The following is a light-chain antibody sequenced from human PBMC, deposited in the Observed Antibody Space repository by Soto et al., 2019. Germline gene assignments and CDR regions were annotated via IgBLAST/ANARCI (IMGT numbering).Light chain of an antibody. CDR1: ISDVGSYNY. Sequence: QSALTQPASVSGSPGQSITISCTGTISDVGSYNYVSWYQQYPGKAPKLMIYDVSTRPSGVSDRFSGSKSGNTASLTISGLRAEDEADYYCGSYTNTAARVFGTGTKLTVL. CDR3: GSYTNTAARV. V-gene: IGLV2-14*03. CDR2: DVS. J-gene: IGLJ1*01.